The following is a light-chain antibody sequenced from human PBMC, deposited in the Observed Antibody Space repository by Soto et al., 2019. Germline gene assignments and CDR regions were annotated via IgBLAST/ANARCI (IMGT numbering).Light chain of an antibody. J-gene: IGLJ7*01. CDR1: SSNIGAGYD. CDR3: QSYDISLSGVV. Sequence: QSVLTQPPSVSGAPGQRVTFSCTGSSSNIGAGYDVHWYHQLPGAAPKLIIYGNNNRPSGVPDRFSGSKSGTSASLAITGLQAEDADDYYCQSYDISLSGVVFGGGTQLTVL. V-gene: IGLV1-40*01. CDR2: GNN.